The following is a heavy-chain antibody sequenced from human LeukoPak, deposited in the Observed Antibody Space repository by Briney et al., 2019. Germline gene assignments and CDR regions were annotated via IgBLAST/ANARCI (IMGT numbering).Heavy chain of an antibody. CDR1: GFTFDDYA. CDR2: ISWNSGSI. Sequence: PGRSLRLSCAASGFTFDDYAMHWVRQAPGKGLEWVSGISWNSGSIGYADSVKGRFTISRDNAKNSLYLQMNSLRAEDTALYYCAKAVYSSSPPPYYFDYWGREPWSPSPQ. D-gene: IGHD6-6*01. CDR3: AKAVYSSSPPPYYFDY. V-gene: IGHV3-9*01. J-gene: IGHJ4*02.